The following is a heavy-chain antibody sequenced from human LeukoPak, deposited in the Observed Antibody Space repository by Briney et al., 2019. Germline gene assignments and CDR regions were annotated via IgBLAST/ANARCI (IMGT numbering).Heavy chain of an antibody. V-gene: IGHV3-30*04. CDR3: AREKQPGGTPFDY. J-gene: IGHJ4*02. CDR1: GFTFSKFA. CDR2: VGIDETTK. D-gene: IGHD1-26*01. Sequence: QAGGSLRLSCAAAGFTFSKFAMHWVRQAPGKGLQRVAVVGIDETTKFYADSLKGRFTISRDNSKNTVYLQMNSLRDEDTAVYYCAREKQPGGTPFDYWGQGSLVTVSP.